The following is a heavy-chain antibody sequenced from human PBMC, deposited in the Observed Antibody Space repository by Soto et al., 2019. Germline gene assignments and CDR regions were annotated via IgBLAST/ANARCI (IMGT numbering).Heavy chain of an antibody. Sequence: QITLKESGPTLVRPAQTLTLTCGFSGFSLSSYGMGVAWIRQPPGKALEWLALIYWDDDKRYSPSLKDRLAISKDTSSNQVVLTITNMDPGDTATYFCAHAGDYDLLTFDHWGPGTLVTGSS. CDR3: AHAGDYDLLTFDH. J-gene: IGHJ4*02. V-gene: IGHV2-5*02. CDR1: GFSLSSYGMG. CDR2: IYWDDDK. D-gene: IGHD4-17*01.